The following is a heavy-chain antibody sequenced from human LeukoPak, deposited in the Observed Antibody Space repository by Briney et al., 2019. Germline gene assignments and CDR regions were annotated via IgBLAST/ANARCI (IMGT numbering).Heavy chain of an antibody. CDR1: GYTFTSYG. D-gene: IGHD4-17*01. CDR2: ISAYNGNT. Sequence: ASVKVSCKASGYTFTSYGISWVRQAPGQGLEWMGWISAYNGNTDYAQKLQGRVTMTTDTATSTAYMELRSLRSDDTAVYYCARVTQTDYDFDYWGQGTLVTVSS. V-gene: IGHV1-18*01. J-gene: IGHJ4*02. CDR3: ARVTQTDYDFDY.